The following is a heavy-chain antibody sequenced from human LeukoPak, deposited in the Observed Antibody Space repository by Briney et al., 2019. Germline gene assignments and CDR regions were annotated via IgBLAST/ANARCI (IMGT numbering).Heavy chain of an antibody. CDR3: ARGFRGGSLYYYYGMDV. CDR1: GYTFTGYY. Sequence: ASVKVSRKASGYTFTGYYMHWVRQAPGQGLERMGWINPNSGGTNYAQKFQGRVTMTRDTSISTAYMELSRLRSEDTAVYYCARGFRGGSLYYYYGMDVWGQGTTVTVSS. CDR2: INPNSGGT. J-gene: IGHJ6*02. D-gene: IGHD1-26*01. V-gene: IGHV1-2*02.